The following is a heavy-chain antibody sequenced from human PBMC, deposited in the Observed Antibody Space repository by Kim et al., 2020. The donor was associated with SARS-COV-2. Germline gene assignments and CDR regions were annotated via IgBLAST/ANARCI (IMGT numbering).Heavy chain of an antibody. CDR2: TA. J-gene: IGHJ4*02. Sequence: TANYAQKFPSRVTITANESTSTAYMERSSLRSEDPAVYYCARERRYYFDYWGQGTLVTVSS. D-gene: IGHD4-17*01. V-gene: IGHV1-69*01. CDR3: ARERRYYFDY.